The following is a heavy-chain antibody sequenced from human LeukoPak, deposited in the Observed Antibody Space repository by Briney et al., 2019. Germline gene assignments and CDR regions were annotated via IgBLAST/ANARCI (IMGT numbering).Heavy chain of an antibody. CDR2: IYYSGYT. V-gene: IGHV4-59*01. Sequence: KPSETLSLTCTVSGGSINSYYWSWIRQPPGKGLKWIGNIYYSGYTTYSPSLRSRVTISVDTSKNQFSLKLSSVTAADTAVYYCARETSQKGAHYMDVWGKGTTITISS. J-gene: IGHJ6*03. D-gene: IGHD3-16*01. CDR1: GGSINSYY. CDR3: ARETSQKGAHYMDV.